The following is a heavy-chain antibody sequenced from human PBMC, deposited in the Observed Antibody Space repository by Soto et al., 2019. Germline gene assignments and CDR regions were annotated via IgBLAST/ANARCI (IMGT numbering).Heavy chain of an antibody. CDR3: ARAVILLFGLTRHNAIDI. J-gene: IGHJ3*02. Sequence: PSETLSLTCTVSGGSISSGDYYWSWIRQPPGKGLEWIGYIYYSGSTYYNPSLKSRVTISVDTSKNQFSLKLSSVTAADTAVYYCARAVILLFGLTRHNAIDIWGQATMVSVSS. V-gene: IGHV4-30-4*01. CDR1: GGSISSGDYY. D-gene: IGHD3-10*01. CDR2: IYYSGST.